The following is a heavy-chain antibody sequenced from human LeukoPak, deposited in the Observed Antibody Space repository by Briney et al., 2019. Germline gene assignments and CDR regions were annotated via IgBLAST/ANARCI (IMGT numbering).Heavy chain of an antibody. D-gene: IGHD5-18*01. Sequence: GFPRTLWAASGFTFRSFSKKWVRPGPGKGLEWVSSISSSSYIYYADSVKGRFTISRDNAKNSLYLQMNSLRAEDTAVYCCARYSALDVWGQGTTVTVSS. V-gene: IGHV3-21*01. CDR3: ARYSALDV. CDR1: GFTFRSFS. CDR2: ISSSSYI. J-gene: IGHJ6*02.